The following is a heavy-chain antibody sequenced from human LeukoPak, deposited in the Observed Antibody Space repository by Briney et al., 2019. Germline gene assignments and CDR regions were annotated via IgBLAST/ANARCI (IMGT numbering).Heavy chain of an antibody. J-gene: IGHJ3*02. CDR1: GGSISSSNW. CDR2: IYHSGST. V-gene: IGHV4-4*02. CDR3: ARFRFLYSVFNSFDI. D-gene: IGHD2-15*01. Sequence: SETLSLTCAVSGGSISSSNWWSWVRQPPGKGLEWIGEIYHSGSTNYNPSLKSRVTISVDKSKNQFSLKLRSVTAADTAVYYCARFRFLYSVFNSFDIWGQGTMVT.